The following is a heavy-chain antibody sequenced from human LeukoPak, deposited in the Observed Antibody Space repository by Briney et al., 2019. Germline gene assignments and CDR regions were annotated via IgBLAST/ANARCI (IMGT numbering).Heavy chain of an antibody. V-gene: IGHV1-69*04. Sequence: GASVKVSCKASGATFSSYTISWVRQAPGQGLEWMGRIIPILGIANYAQKFQGRVTITADKSTSTAYMELSSLRSEDTAVYYCARDRRSSRRREQLAPDDAFDIWGQGTMVTVSS. CDR1: GATFSSYT. CDR2: IIPILGIA. J-gene: IGHJ3*02. D-gene: IGHD6-6*01. CDR3: ARDRRSSRRREQLAPDDAFDI.